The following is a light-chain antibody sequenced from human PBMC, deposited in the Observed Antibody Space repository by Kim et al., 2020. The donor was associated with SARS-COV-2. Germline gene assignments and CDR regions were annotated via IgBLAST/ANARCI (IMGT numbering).Light chain of an antibody. J-gene: IGKJ4*01. V-gene: IGKV3-20*01. Sequence: IVLTQSPGTLSLSPGERATLSCRTSQSVSNSYLTWYQQKPGQAPRLLIYGASSRATGIPDRFSGSGSGSDFTLTITRLEPEDFALYYWQQHDSSPELTFGGGTKLEI. CDR1: QSVSNSY. CDR2: GAS. CDR3: QQHDSSPELT.